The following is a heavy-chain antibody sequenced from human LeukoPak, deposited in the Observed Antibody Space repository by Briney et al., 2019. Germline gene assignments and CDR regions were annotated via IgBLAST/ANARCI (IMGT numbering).Heavy chain of an antibody. CDR3: AHSGTVTTPHDAFDI. Sequence: SGPTLVNPTQTLTLTCTVSGFSLSTSGVGGGWIRQPPGKALEWLALIYWNDDKRYSPSLKSRLTITKDTSKNQVVLTMTNMDPVETATYYCAHSGTVTTPHDAFDIWGQGTMVTVSS. CDR1: GFSLSTSGVG. CDR2: IYWNDDK. D-gene: IGHD4-17*01. J-gene: IGHJ3*02. V-gene: IGHV2-5*01.